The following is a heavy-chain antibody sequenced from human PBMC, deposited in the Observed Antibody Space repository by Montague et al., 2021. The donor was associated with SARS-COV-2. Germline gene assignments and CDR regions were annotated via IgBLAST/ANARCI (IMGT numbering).Heavy chain of an antibody. Sequence: SLRLSCAASGFTFSSYAMRWVRQAPGKGLEWVAVISYDGSNKYYADSVKGRFTISRDNSKNTLYLQMNSLRAEDTAVYYCARVLGGYCGMDVWGQGTTVTVSS. CDR2: ISYDGSNK. V-gene: IGHV3-30-3*01. CDR1: GFTFSSYA. D-gene: IGHD2/OR15-2a*01. CDR3: ARVLGGYCGMDV. J-gene: IGHJ6*02.